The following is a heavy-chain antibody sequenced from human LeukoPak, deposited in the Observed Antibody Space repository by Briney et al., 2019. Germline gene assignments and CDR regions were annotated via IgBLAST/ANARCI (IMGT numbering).Heavy chain of an antibody. CDR1: GFTLSNAW. J-gene: IGHJ5*02. Sequence: TGGSLRLSCAASGFTLSNAWMNWVRQAPGKGLEWVGLIKSKTNGETRDYAAPVKGRFTISRDDSDNTLYLQMNSLRAEDTAVYYCSRVGTSSLRDWFDPWGQGTLVTVSS. CDR3: SRVGTSSLRDWFDP. CDR2: IKSKTNGETR. D-gene: IGHD2-8*01. V-gene: IGHV3-15*01.